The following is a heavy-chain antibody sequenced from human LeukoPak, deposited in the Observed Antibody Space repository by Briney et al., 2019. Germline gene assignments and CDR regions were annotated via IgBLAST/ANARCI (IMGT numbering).Heavy chain of an antibody. Sequence: GGSLRLSCAASGFTFSTFWMHWVRQTPGKGLVWVSRISNDGSTTHYADSVKGRFTISRDNAKNTLFLHMNSLRAEDTAVYYCAKDFLYTAMVIRGYYFDYWGQGTLVTVSS. CDR3: AKDFLYTAMVIRGYYFDY. CDR1: GFTFSTFW. D-gene: IGHD5-18*01. CDR2: ISNDGSTT. V-gene: IGHV3-74*01. J-gene: IGHJ4*02.